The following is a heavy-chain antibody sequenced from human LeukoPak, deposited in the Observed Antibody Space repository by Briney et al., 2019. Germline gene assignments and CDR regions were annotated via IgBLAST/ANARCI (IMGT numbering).Heavy chain of an antibody. D-gene: IGHD3-10*01. CDR1: GGSFSGYY. Sequence: PSETLSLTSAVYGGSFSGYYWSWIRQPPGKGLEWIGEINHSGSTNYNPSLKSRVTISVDTSKNQFSLKLSSVTAVDTAVYYCARRSMVRGVIITYAFDIWGQGTMVTVSS. CDR3: ARRSMVRGVIITYAFDI. CDR2: INHSGST. V-gene: IGHV4-34*01. J-gene: IGHJ3*02.